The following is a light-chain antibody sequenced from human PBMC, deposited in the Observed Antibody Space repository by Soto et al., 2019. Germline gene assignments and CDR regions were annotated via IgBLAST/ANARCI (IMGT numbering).Light chain of an antibody. CDR2: DVS. Sequence: QSALTQPASVSGSPGQSITLSCTGTSSDVGAYNSVSWYQQHPGKAPKLIIYDVSTLPSGVSNRFSGSKSGNTASLTISGLQAEDEADYYCSSSTASTTRVFGTGTKLTVL. V-gene: IGLV2-14*03. CDR3: SSSTASTTRV. CDR1: SSDVGAYNS. J-gene: IGLJ1*01.